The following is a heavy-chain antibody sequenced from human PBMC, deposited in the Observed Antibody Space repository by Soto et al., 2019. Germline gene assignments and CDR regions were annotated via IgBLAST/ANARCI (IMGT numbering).Heavy chain of an antibody. V-gene: IGHV3-21*01. CDR2: ISSTTNYI. CDR1: GSTFTRYS. J-gene: IGHJ4*02. Sequence: GGSLRLSCAASGSTFTRYSMNWVRQAPGKGLEWVSSISSTTNYIYYADSMKGRFTVSRDNAKNSVYLEMNSLSAEDTALYYCARDSEDLTSNFDYWGQGTLVTVSS. CDR3: ARDSEDLTSNFDY.